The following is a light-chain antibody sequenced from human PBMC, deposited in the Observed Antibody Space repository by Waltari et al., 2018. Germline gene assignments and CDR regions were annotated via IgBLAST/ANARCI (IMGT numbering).Light chain of an antibody. V-gene: IGKV1-NL1*01. CDR3: HQYYERPHF. CDR1: QGISYS. Sequence: DIQMTQSPSPLSASVGDRVTLTCRTNQGISYSIAWYQQRQGKAPRLLLYRTSTRHSGVPSRFSGDGSGTHYTLTINSLQPEDAATYFCHQYYERPHFFGQGT. CDR2: RTS. J-gene: IGKJ2*01.